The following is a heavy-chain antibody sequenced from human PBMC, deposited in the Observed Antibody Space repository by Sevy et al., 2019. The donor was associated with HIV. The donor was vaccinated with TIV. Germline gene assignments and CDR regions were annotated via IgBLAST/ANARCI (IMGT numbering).Heavy chain of an antibody. CDR3: ARGIASAVLDY. D-gene: IGHD6-13*01. Sequence: GGSLRLSCAVSGFTLTNEFFSWVRQAPGKGLEWVAVVYSGGATYYADSVKGRFTISRDKAKASVYLQMNSLRDEDTAVYYCARGIASAVLDYWGQGTLVTVSS. V-gene: IGHV3-53*01. J-gene: IGHJ4*02. CDR1: GFTLTNEF. CDR2: VYSGGAT.